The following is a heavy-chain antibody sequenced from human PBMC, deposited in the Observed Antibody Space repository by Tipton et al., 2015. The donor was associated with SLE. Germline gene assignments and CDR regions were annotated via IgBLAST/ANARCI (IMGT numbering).Heavy chain of an antibody. J-gene: IGHJ5*02. CDR2: ISDSGST. CDR1: DGSISSFY. V-gene: IGHV4-59*01. Sequence: TLSLTCTVSDGSISSFYWSWIRQPPGKGLEWIGYISDSGSTNYNPSLRSRVAISVDTSKNQFSLRLDSMTSADTAVYYCAREGQLVPNWFDPWGQGTLVTVSS. CDR3: AREGQLVPNWFDP. D-gene: IGHD6-13*01.